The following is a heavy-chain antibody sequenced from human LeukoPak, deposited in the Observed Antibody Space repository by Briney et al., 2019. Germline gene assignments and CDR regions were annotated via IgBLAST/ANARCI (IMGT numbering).Heavy chain of an antibody. D-gene: IGHD1-14*01. V-gene: IGHV4-59*01. CDR1: GGSTSSYY. J-gene: IGHJ4*02. CDR2: IYYSGST. CDR3: ARRYGHGDY. Sequence: SETLSLTCTVSGGSTSSYYWSWIRQPPGKGLEWIGYIYYSGSTNYNPSLKSRVTISVDTSKNQFSLKLSSVTAADTAVYYCARRYGHGDYWGQGTLVTVSS.